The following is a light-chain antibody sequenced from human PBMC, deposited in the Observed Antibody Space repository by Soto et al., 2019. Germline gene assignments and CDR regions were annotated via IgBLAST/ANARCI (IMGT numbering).Light chain of an antibody. CDR2: KAS. V-gene: IGKV1-5*03. Sequence: DIPMTQSPSTLSASVGDRVTITCRASQSISNWLAWYQQKQGKAPNLLIYKASSLESGVPSRFSGSGSGTEFTLTIDSLQPDDFALYHCQQYSKYPWTFGQGTKVEIK. J-gene: IGKJ1*01. CDR3: QQYSKYPWT. CDR1: QSISNW.